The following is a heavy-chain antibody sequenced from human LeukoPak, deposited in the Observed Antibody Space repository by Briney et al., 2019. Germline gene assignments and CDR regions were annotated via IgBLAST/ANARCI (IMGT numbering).Heavy chain of an antibody. D-gene: IGHD2-8*02. V-gene: IGHV3-73*01. CDR2: IRSKANSYAT. CDR1: GFTFSGSA. CDR3: ARDLTGGVDY. Sequence: GGSLTLSCAASGFTFSGSAMHWVRQASGKGLEWVGRIRSKANSYATAYAASVKGRFTISRDDSKNTAYLQMNSLKTEDTAVYYCARDLTGGVDYWGQGTLVTVSS. J-gene: IGHJ4*02.